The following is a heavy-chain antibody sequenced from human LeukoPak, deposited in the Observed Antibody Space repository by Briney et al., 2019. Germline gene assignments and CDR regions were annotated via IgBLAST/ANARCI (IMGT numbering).Heavy chain of an antibody. D-gene: IGHD5-24*01. V-gene: IGHV5-51*01. Sequence: GESLKVSCKGSGYSFTSYWIGWVRQMPGKGLEWMGIIYPGDSDTRYSPSFQGQVTISADKSISTAYLQWSSLKASDTAMYYCARPRRDGYDAFDIWGQGTMVTVSS. CDR3: ARPRRDGYDAFDI. J-gene: IGHJ3*02. CDR2: IYPGDSDT. CDR1: GYSFTSYW.